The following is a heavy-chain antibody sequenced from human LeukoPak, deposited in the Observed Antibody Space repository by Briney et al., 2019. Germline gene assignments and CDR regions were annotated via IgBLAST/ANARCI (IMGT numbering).Heavy chain of an antibody. J-gene: IGHJ5*02. Sequence: ASVKVSCKASGYTFTSYDINWVRQATGQGLEWMGWMNPNRGNTGYAQKFQGRVTMTRNTSISTAYMELSSLRSEDTAVYYCARVPFSIFGVVNPHPHWFDPWGQGTLVTVSS. CDR2: MNPNRGNT. CDR3: ARVPFSIFGVVNPHPHWFDP. D-gene: IGHD3-3*01. V-gene: IGHV1-8*01. CDR1: GYTFTSYD.